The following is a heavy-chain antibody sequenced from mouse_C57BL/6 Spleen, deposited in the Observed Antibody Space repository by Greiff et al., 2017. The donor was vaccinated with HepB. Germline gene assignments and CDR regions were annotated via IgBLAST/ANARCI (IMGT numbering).Heavy chain of an antibody. CDR2: IDPANGNT. D-gene: IGHD1-1*01. CDR1: GFNIKNTY. CDR3: AIITTVVANYFDY. Sequence: EVQLQQSVAELVRPGASVKLSCTASGFNIKNTYMHWVKQRPEQGLEWIGRIDPANGNTKYAPKFQGKSTITADTSSNTAYLQLSSLTSVDTAIYYCAIITTVVANYFDYWGQGTTRTVSS. J-gene: IGHJ2*01. V-gene: IGHV14-3*01.